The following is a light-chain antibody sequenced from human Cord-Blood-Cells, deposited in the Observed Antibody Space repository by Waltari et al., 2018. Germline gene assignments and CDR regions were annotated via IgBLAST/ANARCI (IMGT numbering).Light chain of an antibody. CDR2: AAS. Sequence: DIQMTQSPSSLSASVGDRVTITCRASQSISSYLNWYQQKPGKAPKLPIYAASSLQSGVPSRFSGSGSGTDFTLTISSLQPEDFATYYCQQLNSYPHTFGQGTKLEIK. CDR3: QQLNSYPHT. V-gene: IGKV1-39*01. CDR1: QSISSY. J-gene: IGKJ2*01.